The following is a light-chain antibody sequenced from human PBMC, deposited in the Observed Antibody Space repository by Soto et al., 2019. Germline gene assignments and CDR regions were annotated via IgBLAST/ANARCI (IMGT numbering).Light chain of an antibody. J-gene: IGKJ1*01. CDR2: RAS. Sequence: DIVMTQSPDSLAVSLGERATINCKSSQSVLYSSNNKNYLAWYQQKPGQPPKLLLYRASTRESGVPDRFSGTGSGTDFTLTISTLQAEDVAVYCCQQYYTTPRTFGQGTKVEIK. CDR1: QSVLYSSNNKNY. V-gene: IGKV4-1*01. CDR3: QQYYTTPRT.